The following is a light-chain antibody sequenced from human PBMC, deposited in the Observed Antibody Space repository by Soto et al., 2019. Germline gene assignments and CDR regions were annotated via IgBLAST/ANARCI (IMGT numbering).Light chain of an antibody. CDR2: DAS. CDR3: QQYDNLPLI. V-gene: IGKV1-33*01. J-gene: IGKJ5*01. Sequence: IQMTQSPSSLSASVGDRVTITCQATQDIRKYLNWYQQKPGKAPKLLIYDASSLETGVPSRFSGSGSETDFTFTISSLQPEDFATYYCQQYDNLPLIFGQGTRLEIK. CDR1: QDIRKY.